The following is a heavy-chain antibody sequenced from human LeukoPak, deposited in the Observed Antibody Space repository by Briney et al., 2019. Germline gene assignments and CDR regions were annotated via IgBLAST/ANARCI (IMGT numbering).Heavy chain of an antibody. CDR1: GGSISSSNW. Sequence: SGTLSLTCAVSGGSISSSNWWSWVRQLPGKGLEWIGEIYHSGSTNYNPSLKSRVTISVDKSKNLFSLKLSSVTAADTAVYYCARAIQLWLADYFDYWGQGTLVTVSS. CDR3: ARAIQLWLADYFDY. D-gene: IGHD5-18*01. J-gene: IGHJ4*02. CDR2: IYHSGST. V-gene: IGHV4-4*02.